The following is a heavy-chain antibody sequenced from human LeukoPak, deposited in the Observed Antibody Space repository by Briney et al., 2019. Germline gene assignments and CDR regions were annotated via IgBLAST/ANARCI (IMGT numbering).Heavy chain of an antibody. Sequence: SGPTLVKPTQTLTLTCTSSGFSLTTTREAVGWVRQPPGKALEWLALIFWDDDKRYSPSLRSRLTITKDTSNNQVVLTLTNVDPVDTGTYYCAHYHLTYFDYWGQGALVTVSS. CDR3: AHYHLTYFDY. V-gene: IGHV2-5*02. D-gene: IGHD1-14*01. J-gene: IGHJ4*02. CDR2: IFWDDDK. CDR1: GFSLTTTREA.